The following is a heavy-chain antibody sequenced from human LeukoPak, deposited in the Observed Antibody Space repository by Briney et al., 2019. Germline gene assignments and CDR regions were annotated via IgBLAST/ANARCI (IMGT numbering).Heavy chain of an antibody. CDR3: ARVYDFWSRYNWFDP. Sequence: ASVKVCCKASGYTFTGYYMHWVRQAPGQGLEWMGWINPNSGGTNYAQKFQGRVTMTRDTSISTAYMELSRLRSDDTAVYYCARVYDFWSRYNWFDPWGQGTLVTVSS. D-gene: IGHD3-3*01. V-gene: IGHV1-2*02. CDR1: GYTFTGYY. J-gene: IGHJ5*02. CDR2: INPNSGGT.